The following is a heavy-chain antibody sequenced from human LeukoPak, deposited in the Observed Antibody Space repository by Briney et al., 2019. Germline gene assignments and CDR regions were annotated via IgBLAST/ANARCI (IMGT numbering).Heavy chain of an antibody. Sequence: PGRSLRLSCAASGFTFSSYAMHWVRQAPGKGLEWVAVISYDGSNKYYADSVKGRFTISRDNSKNTLYLQMNSLRAEDTAVYYCARYAQYSSSWWDLDYWGQGTLVTVSS. V-gene: IGHV3-30*04. CDR1: GFTFSSYA. CDR2: ISYDGSNK. D-gene: IGHD6-13*01. CDR3: ARYAQYSSSWWDLDY. J-gene: IGHJ4*02.